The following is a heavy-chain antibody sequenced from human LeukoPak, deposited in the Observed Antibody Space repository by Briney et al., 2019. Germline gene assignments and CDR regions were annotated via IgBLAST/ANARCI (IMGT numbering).Heavy chain of an antibody. J-gene: IGHJ4*02. V-gene: IGHV4-34*01. D-gene: IGHD3-22*01. CDR3: ASRSGFL. CDR2: ISHSGTT. Sequence: SETLSLTCAVFGGSLRGYYWSWIRRPPGKGLEWVGEISHSGTTNYNPSLKSRVTISVDTSKNQFSLKLSSVAAADTAVYYCASRSGFLWGQGTLVTVAS. CDR1: GGSLRGYY.